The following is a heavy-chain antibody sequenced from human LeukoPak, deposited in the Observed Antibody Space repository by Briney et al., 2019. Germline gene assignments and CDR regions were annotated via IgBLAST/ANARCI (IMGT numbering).Heavy chain of an antibody. J-gene: IGHJ4*02. D-gene: IGHD3-3*02. V-gene: IGHV3-23*01. Sequence: GGSLTLSCAAFGNAFYKNPTMWLRQVPGKGLVWFSNISHTGGATYYAASVKGRFTISRDNSKNTVSLQMSSLRVEDTALYYCAKFKGKDGIKDHFDYWGQGTLVTVSS. CDR1: GNAFYKNP. CDR3: AKFKGKDGIKDHFDY. CDR2: ISHTGGAT.